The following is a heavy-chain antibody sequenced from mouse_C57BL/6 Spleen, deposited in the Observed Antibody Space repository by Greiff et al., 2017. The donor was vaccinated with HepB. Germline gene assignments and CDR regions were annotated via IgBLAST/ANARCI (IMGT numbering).Heavy chain of an antibody. J-gene: IGHJ1*03. CDR2: INPSNGGT. D-gene: IGHD2-4*01. CDR3: ARGDYERYFDV. Sequence: VQLQQPGTELVKPGASVKLSCKASGYTFTSYWMHWVKQRPGQGLEWIGNINPSNGGTNYNAKFKSKATLTVDKSSSTAYMQLSSLTSEDSAVYYGARGDYERYFDVWGTGTTVTVSS. CDR1: GYTFTSYW. V-gene: IGHV1-53*01.